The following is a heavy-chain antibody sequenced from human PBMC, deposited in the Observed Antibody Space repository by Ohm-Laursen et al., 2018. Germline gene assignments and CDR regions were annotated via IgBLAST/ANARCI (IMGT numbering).Heavy chain of an antibody. D-gene: IGHD6-19*01. CDR3: ARDPTSGWVLDAFDI. V-gene: IGHV3-30*03. J-gene: IGHJ3*02. Sequence: SLRLSCTASGFTFSSYGMHWVRQAPGKGLEWVAVISYDGSNKYYADSVKGRFTISRDNSKNTLYLQMNSLRAEDTAVYYCARDPTSGWVLDAFDIWGQGTMVTVSS. CDR1: GFTFSSYG. CDR2: ISYDGSNK.